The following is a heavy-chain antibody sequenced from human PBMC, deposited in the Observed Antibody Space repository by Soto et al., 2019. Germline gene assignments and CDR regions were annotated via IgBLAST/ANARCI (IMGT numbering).Heavy chain of an antibody. J-gene: IGHJ5*02. CDR3: AKEKVVVVPDYNWFDP. CDR2: ISGSGGST. V-gene: IGHV3-23*01. Sequence: PGGSLRLSCAASVLTFSSYAMSWVRQAPGKGLEWVSAISGSGGSTYYADSVKGRFTISRDNSKNTLYLQMNSLRAEDTAVYYCAKEKVVVVPDYNWFDPWGQGTLVTVSS. D-gene: IGHD2-2*01. CDR1: VLTFSSYA.